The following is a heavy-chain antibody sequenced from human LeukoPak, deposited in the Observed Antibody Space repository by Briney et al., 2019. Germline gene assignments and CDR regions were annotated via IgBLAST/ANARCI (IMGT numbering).Heavy chain of an antibody. CDR1: GFTFSDYA. D-gene: IGHD1-26*01. CDR3: AKDQVGVHYN. V-gene: IGHV3-23*01. J-gene: IGHJ4*02. CDR2: ISGSGRDT. Sequence: EGSLRLSCAASGFTFSDYAMSWVRQAPGKGLEWVSAISGSGRDTYYADSMKGRFTISRDNSQNTLYLQMNSPRAEDTAVYYCAKDQVGVHYNWGQGTLVTVSS.